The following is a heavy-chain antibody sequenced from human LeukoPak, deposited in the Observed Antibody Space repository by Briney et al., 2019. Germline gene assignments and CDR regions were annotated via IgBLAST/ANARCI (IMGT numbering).Heavy chain of an antibody. D-gene: IGHD6-6*01. J-gene: IGHJ4*02. Sequence: KASETLSLTCTVSGGSISSSSYYWGWIRQPPGKGLEWIGSIYYSGSTYYNPSLKSRVTISVDTSKNQFSLKLSSVTAADTAVYYCARSSIAARRGFDYWGQGTLVTVPS. CDR2: IYYSGST. V-gene: IGHV4-39*01. CDR3: ARSSIAARRGFDY. CDR1: GGSISSSSYY.